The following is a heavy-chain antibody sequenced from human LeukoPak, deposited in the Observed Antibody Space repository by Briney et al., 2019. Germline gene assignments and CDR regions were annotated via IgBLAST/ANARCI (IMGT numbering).Heavy chain of an antibody. D-gene: IGHD2-15*01. CDR1: DFSFTTYT. V-gene: IGHV3-23*01. CDR3: AKQSLLLRGPLLIYYLDF. Sequence: GGSLRLSCAASDFSFTTYTMSWVRQAPGKGPEWVSSISGGDPTTYYADSVKGRFTISRDNSKSTLYLQMNSLRAEDTAIYYCAKQSLLLRGPLLIYYLDFWGQGTLVTVSS. CDR2: ISGGDPTT. J-gene: IGHJ4*02.